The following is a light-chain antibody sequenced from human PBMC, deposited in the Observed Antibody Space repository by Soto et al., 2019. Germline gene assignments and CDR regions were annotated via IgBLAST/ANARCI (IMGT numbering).Light chain of an antibody. J-gene: IGKJ1*01. CDR2: EAS. CDR3: QQRSYWPWT. V-gene: IGKV3-11*01. Sequence: EIVLTQSPATLSLTPGERATLSCRASQSVSSYLAWYQQKPGQAPRLLMYEASTRATGIPARFSGGGSGTDFTLTISSLEPEDFAVYYCQQRSYWPWTFGQGTKVEIK. CDR1: QSVSSY.